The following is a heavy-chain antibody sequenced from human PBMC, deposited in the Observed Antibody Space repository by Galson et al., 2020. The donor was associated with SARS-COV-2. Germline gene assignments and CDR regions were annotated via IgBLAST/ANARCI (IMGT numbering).Heavy chain of an antibody. CDR2: GST. CDR3: ARGVVTTTIIPTTYFYYGLDV. J-gene: IGHJ6*02. D-gene: IGHD1-26*01. V-gene: IGHV4-59*09. Sequence: GSTNYNPSLKSRVTISVDTSKNQFSLKLSSVTAADTAVYYCARGVVTTTIIPTTYFYYGLDVWGLGTTVTVSS.